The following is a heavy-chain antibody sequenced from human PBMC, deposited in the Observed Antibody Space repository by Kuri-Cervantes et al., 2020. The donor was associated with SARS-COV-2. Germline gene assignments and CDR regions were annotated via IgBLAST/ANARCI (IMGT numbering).Heavy chain of an antibody. D-gene: IGHD5-12*01. V-gene: IGHV3-33*06. J-gene: IGHJ6*02. CDR1: GFTFSGSA. Sequence: GGSLRLSCAASGFTFSGSAMHWVRQAPGKGLEWVAVIWYDGSNKYYADSVKGRFTISRDNSKNTLYLQMNSLRAEGTAVYYCAKDGSPVATTPFYYGMDVWGQGTTVTVSS. CDR3: AKDGSPVATTPFYYGMDV. CDR2: IWYDGSNK.